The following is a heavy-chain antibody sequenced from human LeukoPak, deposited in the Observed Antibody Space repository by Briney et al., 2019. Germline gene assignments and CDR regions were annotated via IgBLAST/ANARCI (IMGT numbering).Heavy chain of an antibody. D-gene: IGHD2-2*01. CDR3: AKDRSCTGSSCNVGS. Sequence: GGSLSLSCAASGFTFSSFAMSWVRQAPGKGLEWVSAISGSGGSTYYADSVKGRFTISRDNSKNTLFLQMNSLRAEDTAVYYCAKDRSCTGSSCNVGSWGQGTMVTVSS. J-gene: IGHJ3*01. CDR2: ISGSGGST. CDR1: GFTFSSFA. V-gene: IGHV3-23*01.